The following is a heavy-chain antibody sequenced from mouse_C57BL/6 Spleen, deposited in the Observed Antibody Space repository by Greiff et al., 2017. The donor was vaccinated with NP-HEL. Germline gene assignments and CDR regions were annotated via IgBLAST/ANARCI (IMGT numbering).Heavy chain of an antibody. J-gene: IGHJ1*03. CDR3: ARYKGDYYGSRNWYFDV. CDR2: ISYSGST. V-gene: IGHV3-8*01. Sequence: VQLKESGPGLAKPSQTLSLTCSVTGYSITSDYWNWIRKFPGNKLEYMGYISYSGSTYYNPSIQSRISITRDTSKNQYYLQLNSVTTEDTATYYCARYKGDYYGSRNWYFDVWGTGTTVTVSS. CDR1: GYSITSDY. D-gene: IGHD1-1*01.